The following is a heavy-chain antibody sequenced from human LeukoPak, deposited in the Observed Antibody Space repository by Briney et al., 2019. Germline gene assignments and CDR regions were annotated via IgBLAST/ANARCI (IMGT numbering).Heavy chain of an antibody. CDR1: GYTFTGYY. J-gene: IGHJ5*02. V-gene: IGHV1-2*02. CDR2: INPNSGGT. Sequence: ASVKVPCKASGYTFTGYYMHWVRQAPGQGLEWMGWINPNSGGTNYAQKFQGRVTMTRDTSISTAYMELSRLRSDDTAVYYCARAQEYYYDSSGTSNWFDPWGQGTLVTVSS. D-gene: IGHD3-22*01. CDR3: ARAQEYYYDSSGTSNWFDP.